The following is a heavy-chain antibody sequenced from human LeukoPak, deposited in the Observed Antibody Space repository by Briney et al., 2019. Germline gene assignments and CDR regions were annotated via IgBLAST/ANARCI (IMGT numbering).Heavy chain of an antibody. CDR3: ARDGYSGSSLFDY. D-gene: IGHD1-26*01. V-gene: IGHV4-59*11. Sequence: SETLSLTCTVSGGSITSHFWSWIRQPPGKGLEWIGYIHYTGSTNYNPSLKSRVTTSVDTSKNQFSLKPSSVTAADTAVYYCARDGYSGSSLFDYWGQGTLVTVSS. CDR2: IHYTGST. J-gene: IGHJ4*02. CDR1: GGSITSHF.